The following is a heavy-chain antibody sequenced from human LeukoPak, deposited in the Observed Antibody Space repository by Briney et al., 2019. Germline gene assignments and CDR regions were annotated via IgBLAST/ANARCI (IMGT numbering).Heavy chain of an antibody. Sequence: SETLSLTCAVYGGSFSGYYWTWIRQPPEKGLEWIGEINHSGSTNYNPSLKSRVTISIDTSKNQFSLKLSSVTAADTAVYYCARDEKGFEWSGYSGFWFDPWGQGTLVTVSS. CDR2: INHSGST. J-gene: IGHJ5*02. CDR1: GGSFSGYY. CDR3: ARDEKGFEWSGYSGFWFDP. D-gene: IGHD3-3*01. V-gene: IGHV4-34*01.